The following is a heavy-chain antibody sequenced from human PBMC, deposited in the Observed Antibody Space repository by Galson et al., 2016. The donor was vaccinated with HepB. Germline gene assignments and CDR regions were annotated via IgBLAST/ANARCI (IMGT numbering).Heavy chain of an antibody. D-gene: IGHD5-12*01. CDR2: VCFYGSD. CDR3: ARHREGLVATITSFYYYYYMDV. V-gene: IGHV4-39*01. CDR1: GASINRRSHC. Sequence: SETLSLTCSVSGASINRRSHCWAWIRQPPGRGLDWIGSVCFYGSDNYNPPLKSRVTISADTSKNHLSLKLSSVTAADTAVYYCARHREGLVATITSFYYYYYMDVWGKGTTVTVSS. J-gene: IGHJ6*03.